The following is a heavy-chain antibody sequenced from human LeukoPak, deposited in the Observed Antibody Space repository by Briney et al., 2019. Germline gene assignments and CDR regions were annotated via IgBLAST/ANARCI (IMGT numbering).Heavy chain of an antibody. CDR2: IIPIFGTA. CDR3: ARSRNDYGDYYAGFDY. V-gene: IGHV1-69*13. J-gene: IGHJ4*02. CDR1: GGTFSSYA. Sequence: ASVKVSCKASGGTFSSYAISWVRQAPGQGLEWMGGIIPIFGTANYAQKFQGRVTITADESTSTAYMELSSLRSEDTAVYYCARSRNDYGDYYAGFDYWGQGTLVTVSS. D-gene: IGHD4-17*01.